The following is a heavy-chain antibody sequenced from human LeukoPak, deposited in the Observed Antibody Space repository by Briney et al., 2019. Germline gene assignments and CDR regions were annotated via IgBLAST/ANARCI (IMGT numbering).Heavy chain of an antibody. J-gene: IGHJ4*02. CDR1: GFTFSSYA. V-gene: IGHV3-30*04. CDR2: MSYDGSNK. Sequence: PGGSLRLSCAASGFTFSSYAMHWVRQAPGKGLEWVAVMSYDGSNKYYADSVKGRFTISRDNSKNTLYLQMNSLRAEDTAVYYCARDRGYYDSSGYHQYYYFDYWGRGTLVTVSS. CDR3: ARDRGYYDSSGYHQYYYFDY. D-gene: IGHD3-22*01.